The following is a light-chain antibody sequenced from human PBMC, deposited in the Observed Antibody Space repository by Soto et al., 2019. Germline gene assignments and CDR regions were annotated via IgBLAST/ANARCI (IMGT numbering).Light chain of an antibody. CDR3: QSYDISLGYV. V-gene: IGLV1-40*01. CDR2: GNS. Sequence: QAVVTQPPSVSGAPGQRVTISCTGSSSNIGAGYDVHWYQQLPGTAPKLLIYGNSNRPSGVPDRFSGSKSGTSASLAITGLQAEDEADYYCQSYDISLGYVFGTGTKVTVL. J-gene: IGLJ1*01. CDR1: SSNIGAGYD.